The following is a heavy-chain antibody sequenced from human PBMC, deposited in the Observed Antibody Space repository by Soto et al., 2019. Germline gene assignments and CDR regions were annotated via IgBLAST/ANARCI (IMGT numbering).Heavy chain of an antibody. J-gene: IGHJ6*02. Sequence: SETLSLTCTVTGGSMTSGDQYWTWICHRPGEGLVWFGYINHRRGLYYTPSLTRRVSMSVEASKTQFSLNLSSVSAAATAVYYCARERPQRQGRNMDVWGQGTTVTVSS. CDR2: INHRRGL. CDR3: ARERPQRQGRNMDV. D-gene: IGHD1-1*01. V-gene: IGHV4-31*03. CDR1: GGSMTSGDQY.